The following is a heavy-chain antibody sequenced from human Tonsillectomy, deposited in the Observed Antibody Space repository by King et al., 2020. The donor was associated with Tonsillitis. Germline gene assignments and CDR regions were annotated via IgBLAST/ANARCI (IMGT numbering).Heavy chain of an antibody. CDR3: TVIYYYDTSGRYFDP. V-gene: IGHV3-49*04. J-gene: IGHJ5*02. CDR1: GFTFGDYA. D-gene: IGHD3-22*01. Sequence: VQLVESGGGLVQPGRSLRLSCTTSGFTFGDYAMSWVRQAPGKGLEWVGFIRSKAYGGTTEYAASVKGRFTISSDDSKSVAYLQMNSLKTEDTAVYYCTVIYYYDTSGRYFDPWGQGTLVTVSS. CDR2: IRSKAYGGTT.